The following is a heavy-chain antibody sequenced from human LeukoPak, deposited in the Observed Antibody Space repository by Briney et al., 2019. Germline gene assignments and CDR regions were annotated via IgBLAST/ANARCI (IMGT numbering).Heavy chain of an antibody. CDR2: ISAYNGNT. J-gene: IGHJ4*02. V-gene: IGHV1-18*01. Sequence: ASVKVSCKASGYTFTTYGIIWVRQAPGQGLEWMGWISAYNGNTNYAQKLQGRVTMTTDTSTSTAYMELRSLRSDDTAVYYCARDWSYSSGWYVDYWGQGTLVTVSS. CDR1: GYTFTTYG. CDR3: ARDWSYSSGWYVDY. D-gene: IGHD6-19*01.